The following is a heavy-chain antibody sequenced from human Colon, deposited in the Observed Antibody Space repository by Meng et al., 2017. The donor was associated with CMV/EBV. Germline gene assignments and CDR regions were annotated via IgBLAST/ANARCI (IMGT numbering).Heavy chain of an antibody. J-gene: IGHJ5*02. CDR3: ARGKQAGFDL. D-gene: IGHD6-13*01. Sequence: QLQVVQSGVAVERPGSSVKVSCKASGDPFDTSTFNWVRQAPGQGLEWMGGIIPMFGSPSYSTKFRGRVTITADELEVNSLRSEDTAVYYCARGKQAGFDLWGQGTLVTVSS. V-gene: IGHV1-69*12. CDR1: GDPFDTST. CDR2: IIPMFGSP.